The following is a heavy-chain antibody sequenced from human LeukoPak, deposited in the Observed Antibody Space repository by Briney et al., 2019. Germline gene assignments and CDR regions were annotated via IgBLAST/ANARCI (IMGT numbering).Heavy chain of an antibody. CDR1: GGSISNGGFY. CDR2: IYYSGST. V-gene: IGHV4-31*03. J-gene: IGHJ4*02. CDR3: AREGTTYFDY. Sequence: NPSQTLPLTCSVSGGSISNGGFYWSWIRQHPGKGLEWIGYIYYSGSTYYNPSLKSRVTISVDTSKNQFSLKLSSVTAADTAVYYCAREGTTYFDYWGQGTLVTVSS. D-gene: IGHD2/OR15-2a*01.